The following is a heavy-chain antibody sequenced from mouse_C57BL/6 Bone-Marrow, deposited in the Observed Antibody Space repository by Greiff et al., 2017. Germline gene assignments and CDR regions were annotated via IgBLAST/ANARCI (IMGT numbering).Heavy chain of an antibody. CDR3: ARLIYDDYDEDAMDY. V-gene: IGHV3-8*01. D-gene: IGHD2-4*01. J-gene: IGHJ4*01. CDR1: GYSITSDY. CDR2: ISYSGST. Sequence: VQLKESGPGLAKPSQTLSLPCSVTGYSITSDYWNWIRQFPGNKLEYMGYISYSGSTYYTPSLKSRISITRDTSKYQYYLQVNSVTTEDTSTYYCARLIYDDYDEDAMDYWGQGTSVTVSS.